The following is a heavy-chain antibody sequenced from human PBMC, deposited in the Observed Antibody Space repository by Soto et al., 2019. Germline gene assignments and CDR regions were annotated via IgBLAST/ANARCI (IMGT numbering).Heavy chain of an antibody. CDR2: IYYSGST. CDR3: ARWGSTYDYYYYMDV. Sequence: PSETLSLTCTVSGVSISSYYWSWIRQPPGKGLEWIGYIYYSGSTNYNPSLKSRVTISVDTSKNQFSLKLSSVTAADTAVYYCARWGSTYDYYYYMDVWGKGTTVTVSS. V-gene: IGHV4-59*01. D-gene: IGHD3-16*01. J-gene: IGHJ6*03. CDR1: GVSISSYY.